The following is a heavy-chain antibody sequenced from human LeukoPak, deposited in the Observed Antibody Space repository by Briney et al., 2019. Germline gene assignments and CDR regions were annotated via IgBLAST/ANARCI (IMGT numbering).Heavy chain of an antibody. J-gene: IGHJ6*03. D-gene: IGHD3-10*01. CDR2: ISGSGGST. V-gene: IGHV3-23*01. CDR3: ARLYYYCSGSYYTLVAPYYHYYYMDV. CDR1: GFTFSSYG. Sequence: GGSLRLSCAASGFTFSSYGMSWVRQAPGKGLEWVSAISGSGGSTYYADSVKGRFTISRDNSKNTLYLQMNSLRAEDTAVYYCARLYYYCSGSYYTLVAPYYHYYYMDVWGKGTTVTISS.